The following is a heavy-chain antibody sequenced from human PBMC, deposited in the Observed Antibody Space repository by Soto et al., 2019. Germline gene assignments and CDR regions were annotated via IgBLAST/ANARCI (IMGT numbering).Heavy chain of an antibody. CDR2: IYYSGST. D-gene: IGHD5-18*01. Sequence: SETLSLTCTVSGGSISSYYWSWIRQPPGKGLEWIGYIYYSGSTNYNPSLKSRVTISVDTSKNQFSLKLSSVTAADTAVYYCAKLYGYPGPYYFDYWGQGTLVTVSS. V-gene: IGHV4-59*01. CDR3: AKLYGYPGPYYFDY. J-gene: IGHJ4*02. CDR1: GGSISSYY.